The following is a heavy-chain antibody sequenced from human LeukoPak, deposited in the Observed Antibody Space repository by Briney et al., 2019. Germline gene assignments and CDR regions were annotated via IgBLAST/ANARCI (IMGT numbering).Heavy chain of an antibody. V-gene: IGHV3-21*01. CDR3: VKLLWFGDGTFDY. D-gene: IGHD3-10*01. CDR2: ISSSSSYI. Sequence: KSGGSLRLSCAASGFTFSSYSMNWVRQAPGKGLEWVSSISSSSSYIYYADSVKGRFTISRDNAKNSLYLQMNSLRAEDTAVYYCVKLLWFGDGTFDYWGQGTLVTVSS. CDR1: GFTFSSYS. J-gene: IGHJ4*02.